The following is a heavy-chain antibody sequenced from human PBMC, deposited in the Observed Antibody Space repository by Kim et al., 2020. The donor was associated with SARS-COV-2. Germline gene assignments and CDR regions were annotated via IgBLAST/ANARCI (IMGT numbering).Heavy chain of an antibody. V-gene: IGHV3-23*01. CDR3: VRVKCWYYGMDV. J-gene: IGHJ6*02. Sequence: GGSLRLSCAASGFTFSSYAMSWVRQAPGKGLEWVSGISGSGGSTYYADSVKGRFTISRDNAKNFLYLQMNSLRAEDTAVYYCVRVKCWYYGMDVWGQGTT. CDR2: ISGSGGST. D-gene: IGHD2-21*01. CDR1: GFTFSSYA.